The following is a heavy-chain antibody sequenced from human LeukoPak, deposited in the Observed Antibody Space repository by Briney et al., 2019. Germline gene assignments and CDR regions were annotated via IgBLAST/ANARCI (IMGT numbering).Heavy chain of an antibody. CDR2: ISYDGSNK. CDR3: ARDSLAAFDI. CDR1: GFTFSSYA. Sequence: GGSLRLSCAASGFTFSSYAMHWVRQAPGKGLEWVAVISYDGSNKYYADSVKGRFTISRDNSKNTLYLQMNSLRAEDTAVYYCARDSLAAFDIWGQETMVTVSS. V-gene: IGHV3-30-3*01. J-gene: IGHJ3*02.